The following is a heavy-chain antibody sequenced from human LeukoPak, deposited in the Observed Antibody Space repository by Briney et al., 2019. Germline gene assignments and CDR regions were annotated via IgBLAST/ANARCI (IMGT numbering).Heavy chain of an antibody. Sequence: GGSLRLSCAASGFTFSSYSMNWVRQAPGKGLEWVSSISSSSSYIYYADSVKGRFTSSRDNAKNSLYLQMNSLRAEDTAVYYCARDLAIVVVPAATKRDYWGQGTLVTVSS. D-gene: IGHD2-2*01. CDR1: GFTFSSYS. CDR2: ISSSSSYI. J-gene: IGHJ4*02. V-gene: IGHV3-21*01. CDR3: ARDLAIVVVPAATKRDY.